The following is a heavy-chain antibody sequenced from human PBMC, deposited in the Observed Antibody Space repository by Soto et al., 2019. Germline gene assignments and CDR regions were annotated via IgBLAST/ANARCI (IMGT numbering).Heavy chain of an antibody. CDR2: VYYTGST. D-gene: IGHD6-19*01. J-gene: IGHJ4*02. CDR3: ARSVAVPGAHIDY. CDR1: GGSISGSY. Sequence: PSETLSLTCIVSGGSISGSYWSWIRQSPGKGLEWLGYVYYTGSTNYSPSLRSRVSISVDTSKNEFSLRLSSVTAADTAVYFCARSVAVPGAHIDYWGQGTQVPVSS. V-gene: IGHV4-59*01.